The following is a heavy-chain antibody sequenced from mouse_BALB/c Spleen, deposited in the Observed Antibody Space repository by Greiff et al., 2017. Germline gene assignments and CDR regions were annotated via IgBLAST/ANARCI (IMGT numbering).Heavy chain of an antibody. CDR2: IWSGGST. CDR1: GFSLTSYG. V-gene: IGHV2-2*02. D-gene: IGHD1-1*02. CDR3: ARGDYGRAMDY. J-gene: IGHJ4*01. Sequence: VQRVESGPGLVQPSQSLSITCTVSGFSLTSYGVHWVRQSPGKGLEWLGVIWSGGSTDYNAAFISRLSISKDNSKSQVFFKMNSLQANDTAIYYCARGDYGRAMDYWGQGTSVTVSS.